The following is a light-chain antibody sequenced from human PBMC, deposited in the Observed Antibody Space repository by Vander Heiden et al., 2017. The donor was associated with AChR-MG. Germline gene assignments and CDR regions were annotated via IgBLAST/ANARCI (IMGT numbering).Light chain of an antibody. CDR1: SSNIGSNT. CDR3: AAWDDSLNGVV. J-gene: IGLJ2*01. V-gene: IGLV1-44*01. CDR2: SNS. Sequence: SVLTQSPSASGTPGQRVTIPCSGSSSNIGSNTVNWYQQLPGTAPKLLIYSNSQRPSGVPDRFSGSKSGTSASLAISGLQSEDEADYYCAAWDDSLNGVVFGGGTKLTVL.